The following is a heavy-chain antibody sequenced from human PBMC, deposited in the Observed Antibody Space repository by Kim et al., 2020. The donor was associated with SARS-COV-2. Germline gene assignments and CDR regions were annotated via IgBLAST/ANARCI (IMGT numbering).Heavy chain of an antibody. Sequence: KFQGRVTITRDTSASTAYMELSSLRSEDTAVYYCARDLTMGIAAAGTDYWGQGTLVTVSS. V-gene: IGHV1-3*01. J-gene: IGHJ4*02. D-gene: IGHD6-13*01. CDR3: ARDLTMGIAAAGTDY.